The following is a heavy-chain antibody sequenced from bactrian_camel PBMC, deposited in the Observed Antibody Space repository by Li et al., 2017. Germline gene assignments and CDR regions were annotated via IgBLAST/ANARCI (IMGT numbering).Heavy chain of an antibody. V-gene: IGHV3S54*01. CDR2: IYFGGAGDDRT. J-gene: IGHJ4*01. CDR3: AVGRTSTLIPVRHAI. Sequence: HVQLVESGGGSVQAGGSLTLPCAVSGYASSAKCMAWFRQVGGAERELAAVIYFGGAGDDRTFHADSVEGRFTISQDKAKRTVFLQMNSLKPEDTGMYYCAVGRTSTLIPVRHAIWGQGTQVTVS. CDR1: GYASSAKC. D-gene: IGHD4*01.